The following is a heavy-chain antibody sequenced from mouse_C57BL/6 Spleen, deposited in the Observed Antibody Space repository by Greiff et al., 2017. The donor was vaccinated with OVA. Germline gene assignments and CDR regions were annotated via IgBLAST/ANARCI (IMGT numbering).Heavy chain of an antibody. V-gene: IGHV5-9-1*02. J-gene: IGHJ2*01. CDR3: TREGNYANYFDY. Sequence: EVMLVESGEGLVKPGGSLKLSCAASGFTFSSYAMSWVRQTPEKRLEWVAYISRGDDYIYYADTVKGRFTISRDNARNTLYLQMSSLKSEDTAMYYCTREGNYANYFDYWGQGTTLTVSS. CDR1: GFTFSSYA. CDR2: ISRGDDYI. D-gene: IGHD2-1*01.